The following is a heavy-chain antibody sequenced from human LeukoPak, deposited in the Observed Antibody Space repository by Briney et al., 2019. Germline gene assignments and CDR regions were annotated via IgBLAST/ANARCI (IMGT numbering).Heavy chain of an antibody. CDR3: ARVEVVGATGAFDI. D-gene: IGHD1-26*01. Sequence: PGGSLRLSCGASGFTVSSNYMSWVRQAPGKGLEWVSVIYSGGSTYYADSVKGRFTISRDNSKNTLYLQMNSLRAEDTAVYYCARVEVVGATGAFDIWGQGTMVTVSS. J-gene: IGHJ3*02. CDR2: IYSGGST. V-gene: IGHV3-66*01. CDR1: GFTVSSNY.